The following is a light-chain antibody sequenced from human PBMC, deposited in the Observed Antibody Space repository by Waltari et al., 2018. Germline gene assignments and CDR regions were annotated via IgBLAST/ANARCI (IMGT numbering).Light chain of an antibody. J-gene: IGKJ2*03. Sequence: VILTHSPATLSLSPGERATLSCRASQSVSSYLAWYQQKPGQAPRLLIHSASSRATGIPGRFSGSGSGTEFTHTSSSLEPEDVGVYHCYQHSSGYSFGQGTKVEIK. CDR2: SAS. CDR3: YQHSSGYS. V-gene: IGKV3-11*01. CDR1: QSVSSY.